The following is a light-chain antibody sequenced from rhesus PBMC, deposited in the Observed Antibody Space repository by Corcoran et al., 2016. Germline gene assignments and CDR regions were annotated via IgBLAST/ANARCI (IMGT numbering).Light chain of an antibody. CDR2: YES. CDR1: QNVGST. J-gene: IGKJ2*01. CDR3: QKYNDWPYS. V-gene: IGKV3-35*02. Sequence: ETVMMQSPATLSLFPGERATLSCRASQNVGSTLAWFQQKPGQAPRLLITYESTRATGIPDRFSATGSGTEFTLTISSLDPEDAGVYYCQKYNDWPYSFGQGTKVEIK.